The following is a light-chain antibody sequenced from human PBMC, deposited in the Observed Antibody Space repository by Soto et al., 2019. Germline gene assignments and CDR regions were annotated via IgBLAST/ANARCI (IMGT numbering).Light chain of an antibody. CDR2: DAS. V-gene: IGKV3-11*01. Sequence: EIVLTQSPDTVSLSPGERATLSCRASQSVSSYLAWYQQKPGQAPRLLIYDASNRATGIPARFSGSGSGTDFTLTINSLEPEDFAVYYCQQRSNWPPITFGQGTRLEVK. CDR3: QQRSNWPPIT. J-gene: IGKJ5*01. CDR1: QSVSSY.